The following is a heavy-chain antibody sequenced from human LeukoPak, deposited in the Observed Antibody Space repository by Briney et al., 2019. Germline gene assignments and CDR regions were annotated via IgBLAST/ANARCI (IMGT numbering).Heavy chain of an antibody. J-gene: IGHJ4*02. CDR1: GGSISSYY. CDR2: IYNSGNT. D-gene: IGHD2-15*01. CDR3: ARFSCSGCTCSPEDY. Sequence: PSETLSLTCTVSGGSISSYYWSWIRQPAGKGLEWIGRIYNSGNTNYNPSLKSRVTMSVDTSRNQFSLRLSSVTAADTAVYYCARFSCSGCTCSPEDYWGQGTLVTVSS. V-gene: IGHV4-4*07.